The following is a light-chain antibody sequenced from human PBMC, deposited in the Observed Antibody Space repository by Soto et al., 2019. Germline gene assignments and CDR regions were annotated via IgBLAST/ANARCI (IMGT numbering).Light chain of an antibody. J-gene: IGKJ2*01. CDR2: GAS. Sequence: EVVLTQSPATLSVSPGERATLSCRASQTVSRSLAWYQQKPGQAPRLLIYGASTRAAGVPGRFSGSGSGTDFTLTISSLQSEDFAVYYCKQYIDWPPYTFGQGTKLQIK. V-gene: IGKV3-15*01. CDR1: QTVSRS. CDR3: KQYIDWPPYT.